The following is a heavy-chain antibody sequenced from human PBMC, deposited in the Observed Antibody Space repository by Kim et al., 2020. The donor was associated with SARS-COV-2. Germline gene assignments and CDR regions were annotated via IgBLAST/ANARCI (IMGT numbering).Heavy chain of an antibody. CDR2: IYYSGST. D-gene: IGHD1-1*01. J-gene: IGHJ4*02. CDR1: GGSISSYY. Sequence: SETLSLTCTVSGGSISSYYWSWIRQPPGKGLEWIGYIYYSGSTNYNPSLKSRVTISVDTSKNQFSLKLSSVTAADTAVYYCARDTPLWNFDYWGQGTLATVSS. V-gene: IGHV4-59*01. CDR3: ARDTPLWNFDY.